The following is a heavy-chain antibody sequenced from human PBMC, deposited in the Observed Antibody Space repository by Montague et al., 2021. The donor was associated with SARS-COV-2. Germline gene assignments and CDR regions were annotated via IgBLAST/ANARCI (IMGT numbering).Heavy chain of an antibody. Sequence: SLRLSCAASGFTFSSYAMHWVRQAPGKGLEWVAVISYDGSNKYYADSVKGRFTISRDNSKNTLYLQMNSLRAGDTAAYYCARVYGGSYRGRIDYWGQGTLVTVSS. CDR3: ARVYGGSYRGRIDY. CDR1: GFTFSSYA. V-gene: IGHV3-30-3*01. D-gene: IGHD1-26*01. CDR2: ISYDGSNK. J-gene: IGHJ4*02.